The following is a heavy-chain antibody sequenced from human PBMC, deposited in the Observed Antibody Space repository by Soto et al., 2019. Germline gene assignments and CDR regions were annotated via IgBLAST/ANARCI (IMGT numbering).Heavy chain of an antibody. CDR3: ARDRFGEFPAFTDY. J-gene: IGHJ4*02. CDR1: GFTFSSYA. V-gene: IGHV3-30-3*01. CDR2: ISYDGSNK. D-gene: IGHD3-10*01. Sequence: GGSLRLSCAASGFTFSSYAMHWVRQAPGKGLEWVAVISYDGSNKYYADSVKGRFTISRDNSKNTLYLQMNSLRAEDTAVYYCARDRFGEFPAFTDYWGQGTLVTVSS.